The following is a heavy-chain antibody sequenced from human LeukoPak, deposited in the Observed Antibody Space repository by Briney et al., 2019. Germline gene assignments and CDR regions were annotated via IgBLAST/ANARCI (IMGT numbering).Heavy chain of an antibody. V-gene: IGHV4-4*07. J-gene: IGHJ4*02. CDR2: MYISGST. Sequence: SETLSLTCTVSGGSISSYYWSWIRQPAGKGLEFIGRMYISGSTNYNPSLKSRVTMSVDTSKNQFSLKLSSVTAADTAVYYCAREGEQWPYDYWGQGTLVTVSS. D-gene: IGHD6-19*01. CDR3: AREGEQWPYDY. CDR1: GGSISSYY.